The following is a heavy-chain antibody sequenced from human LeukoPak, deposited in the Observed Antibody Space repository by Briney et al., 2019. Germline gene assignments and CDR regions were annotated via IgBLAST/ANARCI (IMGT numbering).Heavy chain of an antibody. Sequence: PSETLSLTCTVSGGSISSYYWSWIRQPPGKGLEWIGYIYTSGSTNYSPSLKSRVTISVDTSKNQFSLKLSSVTAADTAVYYCARSSDQLLPYFDYWGQGTLVTVSS. D-gene: IGHD2-2*01. V-gene: IGHV4-4*09. CDR2: IYTSGST. CDR1: GGSISSYY. CDR3: ARSSDQLLPYFDY. J-gene: IGHJ4*02.